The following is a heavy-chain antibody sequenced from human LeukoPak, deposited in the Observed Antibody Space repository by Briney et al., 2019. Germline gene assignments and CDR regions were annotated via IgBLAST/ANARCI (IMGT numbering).Heavy chain of an antibody. CDR3: ARGSRVGYQLLYERVNEGNWFDP. J-gene: IGHJ5*02. Sequence: ASVKVSCKASGYTFTGYYMHWVRQAPGQGLEWMGWINPNSGGTNYAQKMQGRVTMTRDTSISTAYMELSRLRSDDTAVYYCARGSRVGYQLLYERVNEGNWFDPWGQGTLVTVSS. V-gene: IGHV1-2*02. D-gene: IGHD2-2*02. CDR2: INPNSGGT. CDR1: GYTFTGYY.